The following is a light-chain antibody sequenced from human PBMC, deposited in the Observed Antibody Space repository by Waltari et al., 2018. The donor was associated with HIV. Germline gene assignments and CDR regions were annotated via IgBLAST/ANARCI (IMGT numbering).Light chain of an antibody. CDR1: SSDVGGYKY. CDR3: CSYPGSYPVV. J-gene: IGLJ2*01. CDR2: AVT. Sequence: QSALTQPRSVSGSHGQSVTISCNGTSSDVGGYKYVSWYQQHPGKAPKLMIYAVTKRPSGVPDRFSGSKSDNTASLTISGLQAEDEAEYYCCSYPGSYPVVVGGGTKLTVL. V-gene: IGLV2-11*01.